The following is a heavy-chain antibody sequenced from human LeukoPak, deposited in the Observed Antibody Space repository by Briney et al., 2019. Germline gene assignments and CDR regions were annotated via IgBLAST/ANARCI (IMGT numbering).Heavy chain of an antibody. CDR3: AKDNIWERFRDAFDI. CDR1: GFTFSDYY. D-gene: IGHD1-26*01. V-gene: IGHV3-11*01. CDR2: ISSGGSTI. Sequence: GGSLRLSCAASGFTFSDYYMSWIRQAPGKGLEWISYISSGGSTIYYADSVRGQFTISRDNAKKSLYLQMNSLRAEDTAVYYCAKDNIWERFRDAFDIWGQGTIVAVSS. J-gene: IGHJ3*02.